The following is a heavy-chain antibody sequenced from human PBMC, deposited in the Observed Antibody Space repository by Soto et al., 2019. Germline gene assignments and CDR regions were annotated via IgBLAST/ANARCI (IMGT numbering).Heavy chain of an antibody. D-gene: IGHD3-10*01. J-gene: IGHJ4*02. CDR1: GYTFTSYG. Sequence: ASVKVSCKASGYTFTSYGISWVRQAPGQGLEWVGWTSAYNGNSNYSQKFQGRVTITRDTSASTAYMELSSLRSEDTAVYYCARDRFGDYWGQGTLVTVSS. CDR2: TSAYNGNS. V-gene: IGHV1-18*01. CDR3: ARDRFGDY.